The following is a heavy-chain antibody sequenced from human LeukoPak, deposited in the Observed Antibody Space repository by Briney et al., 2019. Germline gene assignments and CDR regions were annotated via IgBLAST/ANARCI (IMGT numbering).Heavy chain of an antibody. D-gene: IGHD3-22*01. CDR1: GFTFSSYS. CDR3: ARLRSSYYYDTCYDY. CDR2: ISSSRSTI. V-gene: IGHV3-48*01. J-gene: IGHJ4*02. Sequence: GGSLRLSCAASGFTFSSYSMNWVRQAPGKGLEWVSYISSSRSTIYYADSVKGRFTISRDNAKNSLYLQMNSLRAEDTAVYYCARLRSSYYYDTCYDYWGQGTLVTVSS.